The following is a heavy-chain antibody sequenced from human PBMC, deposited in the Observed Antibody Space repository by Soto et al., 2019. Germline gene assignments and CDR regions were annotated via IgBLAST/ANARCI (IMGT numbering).Heavy chain of an antibody. CDR3: AKFSY. CDR1: GFTFSSYG. J-gene: IGHJ4*02. CDR2: ISYDGSNK. Sequence: QVQLVESGGGVVQPGRSLRLSCAASGFTFSSYGMHWVRQAPGKGLEWVAVISYDGSNKYYADSVKGRFTISRDNSKNTLYLQMNSLRAEDTAVYYCAKFSYWGQGTLVNVSS. V-gene: IGHV3-30*18.